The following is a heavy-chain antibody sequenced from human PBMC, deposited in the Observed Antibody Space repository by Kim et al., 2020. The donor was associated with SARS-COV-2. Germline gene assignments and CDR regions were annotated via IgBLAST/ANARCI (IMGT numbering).Heavy chain of an antibody. CDR3: ARRGDGDIDY. V-gene: IGHV4-39*01. Sequence: STYYNPSLKTRVTISVDTSKTQFSLKLSSVTAADTAVYYCARRGDGDIDYCGQGTLLTVSS. D-gene: IGHD4-17*01. J-gene: IGHJ4*02. CDR2: ST.